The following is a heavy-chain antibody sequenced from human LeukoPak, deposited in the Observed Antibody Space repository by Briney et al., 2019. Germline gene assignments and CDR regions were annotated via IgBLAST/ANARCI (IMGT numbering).Heavy chain of an antibody. CDR3: AKGDCSSTSCYVLFDP. V-gene: IGHV3-23*01. J-gene: IGHJ5*02. CDR1: GFTFSSYA. Sequence: GGSLRLSCAASGFTFSSYAMYWVRQAPGKGLEWVSGIFGSGGSTHYADSVKGRFTISRDNSKNTVYLQMNSLRAEDTALYYCAKGDCSSTSCYVLFDPWGQGTLVTVSS. D-gene: IGHD2-2*01. CDR2: IFGSGGST.